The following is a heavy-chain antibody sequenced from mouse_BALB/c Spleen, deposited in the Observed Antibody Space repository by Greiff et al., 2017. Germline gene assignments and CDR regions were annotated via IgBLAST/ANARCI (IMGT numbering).Heavy chain of an antibody. CDR3: ADFPAY. Sequence: VQLQQSGAELVKPAASVKLSCTASGFNIKDTYMHWVKQRPEQGLEWIGRIDPANGNTKYDPKFQGKATITADTSSNTAYLQLSSLTSEDTAVYYCADFPAYWGQGTLVTVSA. CDR1: GFNIKDTY. CDR2: IDPANGNT. V-gene: IGHV14-3*02. J-gene: IGHJ3*01.